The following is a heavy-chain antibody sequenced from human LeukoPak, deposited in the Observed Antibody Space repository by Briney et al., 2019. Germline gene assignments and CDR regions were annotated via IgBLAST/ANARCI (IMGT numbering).Heavy chain of an antibody. J-gene: IGHJ4*02. Sequence: SQTLSLTCALSGDSLSSNSATWNWIRQSPSRGLEWLGRIYYRSKWYTDYAVSVKGRITIIPDTSKNQFSLQLNSVTPEDTAMYYCARYKWNSPCFDSWGQGTLVTVSS. CDR2: IYYRSKWYT. CDR1: GDSLSSNSAT. D-gene: IGHD1/OR15-1a*01. V-gene: IGHV6-1*01. CDR3: ARYKWNSPCFDS.